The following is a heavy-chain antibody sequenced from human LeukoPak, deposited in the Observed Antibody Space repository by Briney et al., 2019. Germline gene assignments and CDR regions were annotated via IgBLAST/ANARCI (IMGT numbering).Heavy chain of an antibody. J-gene: IGHJ4*02. CDR2: IIPILGIA. CDR1: GGTFSSYA. CDR3: ARDPGRYYYDSSGYYYADY. Sequence: GASVKVSCKAYGGTFSSYAISWVRQAPGQGLEWIGRIIPILGIANYAQKFQGRVTITADKSTSTTYMELSSLRSEDTAVYYCARDPGRYYYDSSGYYYADYWGQGTLVTVSS. D-gene: IGHD3-22*01. V-gene: IGHV1-69*04.